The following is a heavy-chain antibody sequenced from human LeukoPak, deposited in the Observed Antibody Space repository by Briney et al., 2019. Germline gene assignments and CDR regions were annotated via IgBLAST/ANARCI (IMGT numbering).Heavy chain of an antibody. CDR2: IIPIFGTA. CDR1: GGTFSSYA. J-gene: IGHJ4*02. D-gene: IGHD6-6*01. V-gene: IGHV1-69*05. CDR3: ARKRIAARILDY. Sequence: SVKVSCKASGGTFSSYAISWVRQAPGQGLEWMGGIIPIFGTANYAQKFQGRVTITTDESTSTAYMELSSLRSEDTAVYYCARKRIAARILDYWGQGTLVTVSS.